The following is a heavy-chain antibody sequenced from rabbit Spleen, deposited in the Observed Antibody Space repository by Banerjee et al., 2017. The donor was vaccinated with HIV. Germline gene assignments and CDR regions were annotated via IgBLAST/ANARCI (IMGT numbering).Heavy chain of an antibody. Sequence: QEQLVESGGGLVQPGGSLKLSCKASGFDFSNYGVTWVRQAPGKGLELVACIDTSSVNTADASWAKGRFTISKTSSTTVTLQMTSLTAADTATYFCARDLTGVIGWNFGWWGPGTLVTVS. D-gene: IGHD1-1*01. CDR2: IDTSSVNT. J-gene: IGHJ4*01. CDR3: ARDLTGVIGWNFGW. CDR1: GFDFSNYG. V-gene: IGHV1S45*01.